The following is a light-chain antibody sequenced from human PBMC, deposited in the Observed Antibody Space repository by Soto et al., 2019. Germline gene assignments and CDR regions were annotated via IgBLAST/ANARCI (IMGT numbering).Light chain of an antibody. CDR3: QQYNNGGT. J-gene: IGKJ1*01. CDR2: GAS. CDR1: QSVSSN. Sequence: EIVMTQSPATLSVSPGERATLSCRASQSVSSNLAWYQQKPGQAPRLLIYGASTRATGIPARFSGSGSGTEFSLTISSLQSEDFAVYYCQQYNNGGTFGQGTKVESK. V-gene: IGKV3-15*01.